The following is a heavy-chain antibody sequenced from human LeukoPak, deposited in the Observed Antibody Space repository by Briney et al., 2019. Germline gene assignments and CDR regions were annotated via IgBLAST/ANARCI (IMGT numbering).Heavy chain of an antibody. D-gene: IGHD6-19*01. J-gene: IGHJ4*02. Sequence: GGSLRLSCAASGFTVSTNYMSWVRQAPGKGLEWVSLIYSGGGTYYADSVKSRFTISRDNSRNTVFLQLNSLRVEDTAVYFCAKASWVSNADAVLWGQGTLVTVSS. CDR2: IYSGGGT. CDR1: GFTVSTNY. V-gene: IGHV3-66*01. CDR3: AKASWVSNADAVL.